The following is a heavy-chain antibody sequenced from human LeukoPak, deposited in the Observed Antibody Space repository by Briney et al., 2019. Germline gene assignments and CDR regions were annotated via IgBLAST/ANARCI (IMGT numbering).Heavy chain of an antibody. CDR2: ISRSSST. J-gene: IGHJ4*02. Sequence: PGGSLRLSCAASGFTFSSYWMSWVRQAPGKGLEWVSYISRSSSTIYADSVKGRFTISRDNANNSLYLQMNSLRDDDTAVYYCARGFEIFDYWGQGTLVTVSS. D-gene: IGHD3-9*01. V-gene: IGHV3-48*02. CDR3: ARGFEIFDY. CDR1: GFTFSSYW.